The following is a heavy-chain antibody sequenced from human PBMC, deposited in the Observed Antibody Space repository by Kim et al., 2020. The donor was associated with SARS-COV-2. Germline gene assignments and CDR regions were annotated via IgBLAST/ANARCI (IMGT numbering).Heavy chain of an antibody. CDR3: ATPPERRLVYYYYGMDV. J-gene: IGHJ6*02. Sequence: SVKVSCKASGGTFSSYAISWVRQAPGQGLEWMGRIIPILGIANYAQKFQGRVTITADKSTSTAYMELSSLRSEDTAVYYCATPPERRLVYYYYGMDVWGQGTTVTVSS. D-gene: IGHD1-1*01. V-gene: IGHV1-69*04. CDR2: IIPILGIA. CDR1: GGTFSSYA.